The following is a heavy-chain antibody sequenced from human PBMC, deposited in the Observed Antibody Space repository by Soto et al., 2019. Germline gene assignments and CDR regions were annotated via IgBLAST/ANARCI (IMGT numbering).Heavy chain of an antibody. CDR3: ARALGYYYYGMDV. V-gene: IGHV1-2*02. CDR2: INPSSGGT. CDR1: GYTFTGYY. Sequence: ASVKVSCKASGYTFTGYYMHWVRQAPGQGLEWMGWINPSSGGTNYAQKFQGRVTMTRDTSISTAYMELSRLRSDDTAVYYCARALGYYYYGMDVWGQGTTVTVSS. D-gene: IGHD3-16*02. J-gene: IGHJ6*02.